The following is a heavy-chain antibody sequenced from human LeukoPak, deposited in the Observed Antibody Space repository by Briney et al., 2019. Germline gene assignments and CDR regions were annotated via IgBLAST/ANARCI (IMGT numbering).Heavy chain of an antibody. CDR1: GGTFSSYA. D-gene: IGHD3-10*01. V-gene: IGHV1-69*06. J-gene: IGHJ6*03. CDR2: IIPIFGTA. Sequence: SVKVSCKASGGTFSSYAISWVRQAPGQGLEWMGGIIPIFGTANYAQKFQGRVTITADKSTSTAYMELSSLRSEDTAVYYCARALNYYGSGSYYPNYYYYMDVWGKGTTVTVSS. CDR3: ARALNYYGSGSYYPNYYYYMDV.